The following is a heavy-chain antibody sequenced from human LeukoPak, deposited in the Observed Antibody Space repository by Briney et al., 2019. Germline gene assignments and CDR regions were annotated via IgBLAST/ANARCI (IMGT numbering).Heavy chain of an antibody. CDR3: ASRHYYDSSGYFRDY. V-gene: IGHV4-34*01. J-gene: IGHJ4*02. Sequence: PSETLSLTCAVYGGSFSGYYWSWIRQPPGKGLEWIGEINHSGSTNYNPSLKSRVTISVDTSKNQFSLKLSSVTAADTAVYYYASRHYYDSSGYFRDYWGQGTLVTVSS. CDR2: INHSGST. CDR1: GGSFSGYY. D-gene: IGHD3-22*01.